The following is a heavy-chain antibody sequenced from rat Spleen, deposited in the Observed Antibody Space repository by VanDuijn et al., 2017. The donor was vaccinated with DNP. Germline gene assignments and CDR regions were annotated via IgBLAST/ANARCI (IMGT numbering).Heavy chain of an antibody. CDR2: IIYDGSRT. J-gene: IGHJ2*01. D-gene: IGHD1-4*01. V-gene: IGHV5-22*01. Sequence: EVQLVESGGGLVQPGRSLKLSCAASGFTFSDYYMAWVRLAPAKGLEWVAYIIYDGSRTYYGDSVKGRFTISRDNAKSTLFLQMNSLRSEDMATYYCARHVLPLRVWDYWGQGVTVTVSS. CDR3: ARHVLPLRVWDY. CDR1: GFTFSDYY.